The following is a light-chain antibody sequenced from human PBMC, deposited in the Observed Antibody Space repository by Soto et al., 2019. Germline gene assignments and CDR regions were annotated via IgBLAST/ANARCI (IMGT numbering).Light chain of an antibody. Sequence: QSALTQPRSVSGSPGQSVTISCPGTSSDVGGYNYVSWYQQHPGKAPKLMIYDVSKRPSGVPDRFSGSKSGNTASLTISGLQAEDEADDYCCAYAGSYTVGVFGGGTKLTFL. V-gene: IGLV2-11*01. CDR1: SSDVGGYNY. J-gene: IGLJ3*02. CDR2: DVS. CDR3: CAYAGSYTVGV.